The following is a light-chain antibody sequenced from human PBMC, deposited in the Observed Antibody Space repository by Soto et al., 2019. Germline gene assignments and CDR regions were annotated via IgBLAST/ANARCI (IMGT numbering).Light chain of an antibody. Sequence: AIQITQSPSSLSASVGDRVTITCRASQGIRSDLGWYQQKPGKAPKLLIYGASSLQSGVPSRFSGSGSGTDFTLTISNLQPDDFATYYCLQDFFYPRTFGQGTKVDIK. CDR1: QGIRSD. CDR3: LQDFFYPRT. J-gene: IGKJ1*01. CDR2: GAS. V-gene: IGKV1-6*01.